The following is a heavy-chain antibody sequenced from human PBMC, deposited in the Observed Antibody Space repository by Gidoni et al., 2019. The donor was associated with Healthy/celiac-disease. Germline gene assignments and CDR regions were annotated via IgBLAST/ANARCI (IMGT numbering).Heavy chain of an antibody. Sequence: QMQLVQSGPEVKKPGTSVKVSCKASGFTFTSSAMQWVRQARGQRLEWIGWIVVGSGNTNYAQKFQERVTITRDMSTSTAYMELSSLRSEDTAVYYCAADEPYYYDSSGYRHHAFDIWGQGTMVTVSS. CDR1: GFTFTSSA. D-gene: IGHD3-22*01. J-gene: IGHJ3*02. CDR3: AADEPYYYDSSGYRHHAFDI. CDR2: IVVGSGNT. V-gene: IGHV1-58*02.